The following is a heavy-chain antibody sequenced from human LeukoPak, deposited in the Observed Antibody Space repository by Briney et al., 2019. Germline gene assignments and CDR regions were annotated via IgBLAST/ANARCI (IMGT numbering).Heavy chain of an antibody. Sequence: GASVKVSCKASGGTFSSYAISWVRQAPGQGLEWMGRIIPIFGIANYAQKFQGRVTITADKSTSTAYMELSSPRSEDTAVYYCARGFSSGYYPSGAMDVWGQGTTVTVSS. CDR2: IIPIFGIA. V-gene: IGHV1-69*04. CDR1: GGTFSSYA. J-gene: IGHJ6*02. D-gene: IGHD3-22*01. CDR3: ARGFSSGYYPSGAMDV.